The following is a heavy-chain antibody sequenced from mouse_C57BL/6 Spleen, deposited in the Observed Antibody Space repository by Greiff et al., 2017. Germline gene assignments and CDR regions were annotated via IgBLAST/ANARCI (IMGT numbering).Heavy chain of an antibody. J-gene: IGHJ4*01. CDR1: GFSLISYG. Sequence: QGQLQQSGPGLVQPSQSLSIPCPVSGFSLISYGVHWFRQSPGKGLGWLGVLWRGGSTDYIAAFMSRLSITKDKSKSQVFFKMNSLQADDTAIYYCAISNYYGSSSYAMDDWGQGTSVTV. V-gene: IGHV2-5*01. CDR2: LWRGGST. D-gene: IGHD1-1*01. CDR3: AISNYYGSSSYAMDD.